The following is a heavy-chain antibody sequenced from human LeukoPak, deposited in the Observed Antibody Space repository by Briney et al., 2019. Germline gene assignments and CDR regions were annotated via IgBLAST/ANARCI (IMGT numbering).Heavy chain of an antibody. CDR2: IYYSENT. CDR1: GGSISSNSYY. J-gene: IGHJ6*03. Sequence: PSETLSLTCTVSGGSISSNSYYWAWIRQPPGKGLEWIGTIYYSENTYYNPSLKSRVTISIDTSKNQFSLKLSSVTAADTAVYYSSRLSYYNYYMDVWGKGTTVTVSS. CDR3: SRLSYYNYYMDV. V-gene: IGHV4-39*01.